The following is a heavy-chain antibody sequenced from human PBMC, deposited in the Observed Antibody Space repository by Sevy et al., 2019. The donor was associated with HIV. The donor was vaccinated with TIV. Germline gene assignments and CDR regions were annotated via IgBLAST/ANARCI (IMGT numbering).Heavy chain of an antibody. CDR2: ISGRGIT. CDR1: GFIFSDYY. J-gene: IGHJ4*02. V-gene: IGHV3-11*01. CDR3: ARDPLLGIAREVARGGY. D-gene: IGHD2-2*03. Sequence: GGSLRLSCSGSGFIFSDYYMSWIRQAPGRGLEWVSYISGRGITYYADSVEGRFTISRDNARNSLYLQMNSLRADETAVYYCARDPLLGIAREVARGGYWGQGTLVTVSS.